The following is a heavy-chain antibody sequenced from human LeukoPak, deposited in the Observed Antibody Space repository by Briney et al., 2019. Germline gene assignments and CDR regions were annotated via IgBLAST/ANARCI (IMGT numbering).Heavy chain of an antibody. CDR3: ARVGVGVTAIIYFDY. J-gene: IGHJ4*02. Sequence: GASVKVSCKASGYTFTSYGISWVRQAPGQGLEWMGWISAYNGNTNYAQKLQGRVTMTTDTSTSTAYMELRSLRSDDTAVYYCARVGVGVTAIIYFDYWGQGTLVTVSS. D-gene: IGHD2-21*02. CDR1: GYTFTSYG. V-gene: IGHV1-18*01. CDR2: ISAYNGNT.